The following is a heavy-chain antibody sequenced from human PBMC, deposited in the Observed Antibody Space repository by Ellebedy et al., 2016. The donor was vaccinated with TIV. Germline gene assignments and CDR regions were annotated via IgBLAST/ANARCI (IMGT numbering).Heavy chain of an antibody. V-gene: IGHV3-23*01. J-gene: IGHJ4*02. Sequence: PGGSLRLSCAASGFSFDSYAMSWVRQAPGKGLECVSVIGDNGGTTYHADSVKGRFTISRDNSKNTLYLQMNNLRAEDTAVYYCVKDRGQWLVIGGVGYFDSWGQGTLVTVSS. CDR3: VKDRGQWLVIGGVGYFDS. CDR2: IGDNGGTT. CDR1: GFSFDSYA. D-gene: IGHD6-19*01.